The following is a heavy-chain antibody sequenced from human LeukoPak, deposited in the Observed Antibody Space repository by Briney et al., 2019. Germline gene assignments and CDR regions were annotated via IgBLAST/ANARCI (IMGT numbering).Heavy chain of an antibody. CDR3: AKGDDIGKHPTRAYYFDI. D-gene: IGHD5-24*01. Sequence: GGSLRLSCAASGFIFSRHAMSWVRQAPGKGLEWVSTTGLESVHTLCADSVQGRFAVSRDNSRNTLDLQMDNLRVDDTAVYYCAKGDDIGKHPTRAYYFDIWGQGTLVTVSS. CDR1: GFIFSRHA. J-gene: IGHJ4*02. V-gene: IGHV3-23*01. CDR2: TGLESVHT.